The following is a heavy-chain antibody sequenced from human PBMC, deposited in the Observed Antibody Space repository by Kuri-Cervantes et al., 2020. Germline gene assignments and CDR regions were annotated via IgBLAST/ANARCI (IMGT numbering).Heavy chain of an antibody. V-gene: IGHV1-69*05. CDR3: ARDSVAAYNWFDP. CDR2: IIPIFGTA. D-gene: IGHD2-15*01. Sequence: SVKVSCKASEGTFSSYAFSWVRQAPGQGLEWMGGIIPIFGTANYAQKFQGRVTITRDTSASTAYMELSSLRSEDTAVYYCARDSVAAYNWFDPWGQGTLVTVSS. J-gene: IGHJ5*02. CDR1: EGTFSSYA.